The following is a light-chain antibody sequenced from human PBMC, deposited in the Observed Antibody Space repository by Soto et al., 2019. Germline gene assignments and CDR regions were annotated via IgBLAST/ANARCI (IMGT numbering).Light chain of an antibody. CDR3: QPDGSSPLFT. Sequence: EIVLTQSPGTLSLSPGARATLSFRASQSVSSSYLACYQQKPVQAPRLLIYGASSRATGIPDRFSGSGSGTDFTLTISRLEPEDFVVYYGQPDGSSPLFTCGNGTKVDIK. CDR1: QSVSSSY. CDR2: GAS. V-gene: IGKV3-20*01. J-gene: IGKJ3*01.